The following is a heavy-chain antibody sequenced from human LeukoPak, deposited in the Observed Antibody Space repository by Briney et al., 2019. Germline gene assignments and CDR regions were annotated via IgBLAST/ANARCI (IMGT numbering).Heavy chain of an antibody. V-gene: IGHV3-30*18. CDR2: ILYDGSNK. J-gene: IGHJ4*02. CDR1: GFTFSSYG. D-gene: IGHD5-18*01. Sequence: GGSLRLSCAASGFTFSSYGMHWVRQAPGKGLEWVAVILYDGSNKYYADSVKGRFTISRDNSKNTLYLQMNSLRAEDTAVYYCAKWRDTAMVFLDYWGQGTLVTVSS. CDR3: AKWRDTAMVFLDY.